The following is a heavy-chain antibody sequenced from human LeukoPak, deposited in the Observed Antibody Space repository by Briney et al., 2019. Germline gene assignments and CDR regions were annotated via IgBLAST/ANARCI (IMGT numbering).Heavy chain of an antibody. V-gene: IGHV3-74*01. D-gene: IGHD5-24*01. CDR3: ARDWVYKIDY. Sequence: GGSLRLSCETAGFTFSSYVMHWVRRTPGKGLVWVSRISHDGIISYTDSVKGRFTISRDNAKNTLILQMNSLRVEDTAVYYCARDWVYKIDYWGRGTLVTVSS. J-gene: IGHJ4*02. CDR2: ISHDGII. CDR1: GFTFSSYV.